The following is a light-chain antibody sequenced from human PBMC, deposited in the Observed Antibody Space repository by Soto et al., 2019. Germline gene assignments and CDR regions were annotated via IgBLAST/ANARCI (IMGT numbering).Light chain of an antibody. CDR3: QQYNNWPPGT. Sequence: EIVLTQSPGTLSLSPGERATLSCRASQSVSSSYFAWYQQKPGPAPRLLIYGASSRATGIPARFSGSGSGTDFTLTISSLQSEDFAVYYCQQYNNWPPGTFGQGTKVEIK. V-gene: IGKV3-20*01. CDR2: GAS. J-gene: IGKJ2*02. CDR1: QSVSSSY.